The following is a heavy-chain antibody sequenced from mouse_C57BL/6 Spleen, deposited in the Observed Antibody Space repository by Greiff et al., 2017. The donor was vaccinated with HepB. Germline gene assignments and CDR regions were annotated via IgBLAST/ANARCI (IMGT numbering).Heavy chain of an antibody. Sequence: LQESGAELVMPGASVKLSCKASGYTFTSYWMHWVKQRPGQGLEWIGEIDPSDSYTNYNQKFKGKSTLTVDKSSSTAYMQLSSLTSEDSAVYYCARSDSNHFFDYWGQGTTLTVSS. D-gene: IGHD2-5*01. V-gene: IGHV1-69*01. CDR2: IDPSDSYT. CDR1: GYTFTSYW. J-gene: IGHJ2*01. CDR3: ARSDSNHFFDY.